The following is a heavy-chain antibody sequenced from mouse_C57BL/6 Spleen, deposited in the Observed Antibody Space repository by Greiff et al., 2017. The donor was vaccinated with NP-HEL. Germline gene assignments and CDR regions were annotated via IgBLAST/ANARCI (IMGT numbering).Heavy chain of an antibody. CDR3: ARSYYYGSSYDWYFDV. Sequence: QVTLKVSGPGILQSSQTLSLTCSFSGFSLSTSGMGVSWIRQPSGKGLEWLAHIYWDDDKRYNPSLKSRLTISKDTSRNQVFLKITSVDTADTATYYCARSYYYGSSYDWYFDVWGTGTTVTVSS. D-gene: IGHD1-1*01. J-gene: IGHJ1*03. V-gene: IGHV8-12*01. CDR2: IYWDDDK. CDR1: GFSLSTSGMG.